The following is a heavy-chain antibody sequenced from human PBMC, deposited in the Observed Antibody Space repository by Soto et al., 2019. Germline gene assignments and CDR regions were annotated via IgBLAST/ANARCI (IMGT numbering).Heavy chain of an antibody. V-gene: IGHV1-46*01. D-gene: IGHD5-12*01. CDR3: ARDFPSRYSGYDLKGPYNWFDP. J-gene: IGHJ5*02. CDR1: GYTFTSYY. Sequence: ASVKVSCKASGYTFTSYYMHWVRQAPGQGLEGMGIINPSGGSTSYAQKFQGRVTMTRDTSTSTVYMELSSLRSEDTAVYYCARDFPSRYSGYDLKGPYNWFDPWGQGTLVTVSS. CDR2: INPSGGST.